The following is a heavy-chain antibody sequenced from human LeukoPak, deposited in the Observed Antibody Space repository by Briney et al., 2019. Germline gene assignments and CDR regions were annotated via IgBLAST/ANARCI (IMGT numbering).Heavy chain of an antibody. CDR2: VRNDGSDK. CDR3: AKHYYGSGSQKYYFDY. J-gene: IGHJ4*02. V-gene: IGHV3-30*18. D-gene: IGHD3-10*01. CDR1: GFTFSSYG. Sequence: GRSLRLSCAASGFTFSSYGMHWVRQAPGKGLEWVTMVRNDGSDKYYADSVKGRLTISRDNSKNTLYLQMNSLRPEDTAVYYCAKHYYGSGSQKYYFDYWGQGTLVTVSS.